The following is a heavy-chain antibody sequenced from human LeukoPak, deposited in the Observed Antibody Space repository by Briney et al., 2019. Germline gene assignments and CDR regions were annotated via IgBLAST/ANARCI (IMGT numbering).Heavy chain of an antibody. CDR3: ARHRRSGPGDY. V-gene: IGHV3-21*04. Sequence: GGSLRLSCAASGFTFSSYSMNWVRQAPGKGLEWVSSISSSSSYIYYADSVKGRFTISRDNAKNSLYLQMNSLRAEDTAVYYCARHRRSGPGDYWGQGTLVTVSS. D-gene: IGHD2-15*01. J-gene: IGHJ4*02. CDR1: GFTFSSYS. CDR2: ISSSSSYI.